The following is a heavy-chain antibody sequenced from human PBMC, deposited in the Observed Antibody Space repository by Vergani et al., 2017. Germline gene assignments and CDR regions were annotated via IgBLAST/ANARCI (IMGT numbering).Heavy chain of an antibody. Sequence: QVQLVESGGGVVQPGRSLRLSCAASGFTFSSYAMHWVRQAPGKGLEWVAVISYDGSNKYYADSVKGRFTISRDNSNNTLYLQMNSLRAEDTAVYYCARNSGYDYKGRGWFDPWGQGTLVTVAS. J-gene: IGHJ5*02. V-gene: IGHV3-30-3*01. CDR2: ISYDGSNK. CDR1: GFTFSSYA. D-gene: IGHD5-12*01. CDR3: ARNSGYDYKGRGWFDP.